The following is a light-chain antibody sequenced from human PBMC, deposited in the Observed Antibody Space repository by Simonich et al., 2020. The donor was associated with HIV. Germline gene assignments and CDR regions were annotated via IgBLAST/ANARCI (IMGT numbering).Light chain of an antibody. CDR1: NSDVGGYNY. CDR2: EVS. J-gene: IGLJ2*01. V-gene: IGLV2-8*01. Sequence: QSALTQPPSASGSPGQSVTISCTGTNSDVGGYNYVSWYQQYPGKAPKLMIYEVSKRPSGVPDRFSGSKSGNTASLTISGLQAEDEADYYCCSYAGSNSPVIFGGGTKLTVL. CDR3: CSYAGSNSPVI.